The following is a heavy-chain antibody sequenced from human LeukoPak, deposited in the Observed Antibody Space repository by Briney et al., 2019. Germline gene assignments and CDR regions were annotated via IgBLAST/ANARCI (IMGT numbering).Heavy chain of an antibody. CDR2: ISTSSNRI. CDR3: ARVSAPGTSGWYFGY. J-gene: IGHJ4*02. D-gene: IGHD6-19*01. Sequence: PGGSLRLSCAASGFTFSSFTIHWARQAPGKGLEWVSYISTSSNRIDYADSVKGRFTMSRDNAKNLLYLQMNSLRDEDTAMYYCARVSAPGTSGWYFGYWGQGTLVTVSS. V-gene: IGHV3-48*02. CDR1: GFTFSSFT.